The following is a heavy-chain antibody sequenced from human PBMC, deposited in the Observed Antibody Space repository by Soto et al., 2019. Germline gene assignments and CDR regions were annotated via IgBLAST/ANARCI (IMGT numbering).Heavy chain of an antibody. Sequence: QLQLQESGPGLVKPSETLSLTCTVSGGSISSSSYYWGWIRQPPGKGLEWIGSIYYSGSTYYNPSLKSRVTISVDTSKNQFSLKLSSVTAADTAVYYCARHRLRYFDWLSVGRRSYYFDYWGQGTLVTVSS. CDR2: IYYSGST. CDR1: GGSISSSSYY. V-gene: IGHV4-39*01. J-gene: IGHJ4*02. CDR3: ARHRLRYFDWLSVGRRSYYFDY. D-gene: IGHD3-9*01.